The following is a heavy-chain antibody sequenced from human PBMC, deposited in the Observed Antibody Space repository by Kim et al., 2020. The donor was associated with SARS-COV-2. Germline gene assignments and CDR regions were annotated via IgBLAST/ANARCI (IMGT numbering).Heavy chain of an antibody. J-gene: IGHJ6*02. Sequence: SETLSLTCAVYGGSFSDHYWSWIRQPPGKGLEWIGELTHSGNTYYNPSLKSRVTISEDKSKNQLSLIVRSVTAADTAVYYCAKHLGTADTYVMDACGQGT. CDR1: GGSFSDHY. V-gene: IGHV4-34*01. CDR3: AKHLGTADTYVMDA. CDR2: LTHSGNT. D-gene: IGHD2-2*01.